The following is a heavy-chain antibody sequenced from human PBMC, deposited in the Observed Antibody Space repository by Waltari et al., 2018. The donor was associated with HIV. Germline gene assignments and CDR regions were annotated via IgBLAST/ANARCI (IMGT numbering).Heavy chain of an antibody. Sequence: EVQLVESGGGLVQPGGSLRLSCAASGFTFRDHYLDWVRQAPGKGLEWVGRTRNKANSYTTEYAASVKGRFTISRDDSKNSLYLQMNSLKTEDTAVYYCARVDGWADSYGMDVWGQGTTVTVSS. CDR1: GFTFRDHY. D-gene: IGHD6-19*01. V-gene: IGHV3-72*01. CDR2: TRNKANSYTT. CDR3: ARVDGWADSYGMDV. J-gene: IGHJ6*02.